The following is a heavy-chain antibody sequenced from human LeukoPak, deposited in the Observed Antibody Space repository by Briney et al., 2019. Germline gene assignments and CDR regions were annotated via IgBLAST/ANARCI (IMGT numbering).Heavy chain of an antibody. D-gene: IGHD5-18*01. J-gene: IGHJ4*02. CDR3: ARSKGGYSYGSDY. Sequence: GGSLRLSCAASGFTFSSYWMSWVRQAPGKGLEWVANIKQDGSEKYYVDSVKGRFTISRDNAKNSLYLQMNSLRAEDTAVYHCARSKGGYSYGSDYWGQGTLVTVSS. CDR2: IKQDGSEK. CDR1: GFTFSSYW. V-gene: IGHV3-7*01.